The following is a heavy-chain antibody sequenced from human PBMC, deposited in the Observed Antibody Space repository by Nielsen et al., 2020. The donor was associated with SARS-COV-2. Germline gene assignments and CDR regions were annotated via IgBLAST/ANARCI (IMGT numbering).Heavy chain of an antibody. CDR3: AGTFADAQDYSSGLEY. J-gene: IGHJ4*02. D-gene: IGHD6-19*01. CDR2: MSHFGST. CDR1: GGSINTYD. Sequence: SETLSLTCTVSGGSINTYDWSWIRQPPGNQLEWIGYMSHFGSTYYNPSLKGRVTISVDTSESQFSLRLSSLTAADTARYFCAGTFADAQDYSSGLEYWGQGTLVAVSS. V-gene: IGHV4-4*08.